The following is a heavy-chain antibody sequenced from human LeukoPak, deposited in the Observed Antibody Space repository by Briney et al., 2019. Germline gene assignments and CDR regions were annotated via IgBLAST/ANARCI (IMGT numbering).Heavy chain of an antibody. CDR2: IKQDGSEK. J-gene: IGHJ4*02. CDR3: ARYYYGSGSYYFDY. CDR1: GFTFSSYW. Sequence: PGGSLRLSCAASGFTFSSYWMSWVRQAPGKGLEWVANIKQDGSEKYYVDSVKGRFTISRDSAKNSLYLQMNSLRAEDTAVYYCARYYYGSGSYYFDYWGQGTLVTVSS. V-gene: IGHV3-7*01. D-gene: IGHD3-10*01.